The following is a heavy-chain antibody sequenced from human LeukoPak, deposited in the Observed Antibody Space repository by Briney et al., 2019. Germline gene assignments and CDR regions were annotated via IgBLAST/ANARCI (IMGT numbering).Heavy chain of an antibody. J-gene: IGHJ3*02. CDR2: IWYDGSNK. V-gene: IGHV3-33*01. CDR3: ARAGTNYDILTGYPNDAFDI. CDR1: GFTFSSYG. Sequence: GESLRLSCAASGFTFSSYGMHWVRQAPGKGLEWVAVIWYDGSNKYYADSVKGRFTISRDNSKNTLYLQMNSLRAEDTAVYYCARAGTNYDILTGYPNDAFDIWGQGTMVTVSS. D-gene: IGHD3-9*01.